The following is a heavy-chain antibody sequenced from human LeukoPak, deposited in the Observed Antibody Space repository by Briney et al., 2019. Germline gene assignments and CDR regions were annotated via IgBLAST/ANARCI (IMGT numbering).Heavy chain of an antibody. CDR1: GYTFTSYG. D-gene: IGHD4-17*01. CDR2: ISAYNCNT. J-gene: IGHJ6*03. Sequence: GASGKVSCKACGYTFTSYGISWVRQAPGQGLEWMGWISAYNCNTNYVQMLQGRVTMTTDTSTSTAYMELRSLRSDDTAVYYCARDQTVTTSYYYYYMDVWGKGTTVTVSS. V-gene: IGHV1-18*01. CDR3: ARDQTVTTSYYYYYMDV.